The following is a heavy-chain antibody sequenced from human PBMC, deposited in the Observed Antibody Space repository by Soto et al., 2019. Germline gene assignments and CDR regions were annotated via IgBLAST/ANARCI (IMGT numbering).Heavy chain of an antibody. D-gene: IGHD2-15*01. V-gene: IGHV3-7*04. CDR3: AREHSLGLDY. J-gene: IGHJ4*02. CDR1: GFSFSGSW. CDR2: INPDGSGE. Sequence: EVQLVESGGGLVQPGGSLRLSCEASGFSFSGSWMTWVRQAPGRGLEWLAKINPDGSGEYYVDSVKGRFTISRDNARSSLFFQMHSLRDEDTGVYFCAREHSLGLDYWGQGTLVTVSS.